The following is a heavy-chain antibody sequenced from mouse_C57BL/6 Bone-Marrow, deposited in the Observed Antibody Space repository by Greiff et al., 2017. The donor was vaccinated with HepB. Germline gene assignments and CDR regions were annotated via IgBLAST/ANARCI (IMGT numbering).Heavy chain of an antibody. Sequence: VHVKQSGAELVKPGASVKLSCTASGFNIKDYYMHWVKQRTEQGLEWIGRLDPEDGETKYAPKFQGKATITADTSSNTAYLQLSSLTSEDTAVYYCARTAYYSNYGWYFDVWGTGTTVTVSS. J-gene: IGHJ1*03. CDR1: GFNIKDYY. CDR2: LDPEDGET. CDR3: ARTAYYSNYGWYFDV. D-gene: IGHD2-5*01. V-gene: IGHV14-2*01.